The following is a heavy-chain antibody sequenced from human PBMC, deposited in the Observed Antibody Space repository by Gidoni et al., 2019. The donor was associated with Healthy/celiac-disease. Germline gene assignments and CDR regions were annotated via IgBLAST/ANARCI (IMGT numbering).Heavy chain of an antibody. D-gene: IGHD3-10*01. CDR1: GYSFTSYW. CDR3: AAYPPSGSYSHDAFDI. Sequence: EVQLVQSGAEVKKPGESLKISCKGSGYSFTSYWIGWVRQMPGKGLEWMGIIYPGDSDTRYSPSFQGQVTISADKSISTAYLQWSSLKASDTAMYYCAAYPPSGSYSHDAFDIWGQGTMVTVSS. CDR2: IYPGDSDT. V-gene: IGHV5-51*01. J-gene: IGHJ3*02.